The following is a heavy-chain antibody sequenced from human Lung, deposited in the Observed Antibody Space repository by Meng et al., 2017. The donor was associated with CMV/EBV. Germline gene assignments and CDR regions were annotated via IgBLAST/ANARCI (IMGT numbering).Heavy chain of an antibody. CDR3: ARNGQYYDFWSGYYKISHYYYYYGMDV. J-gene: IGHJ6*02. V-gene: IGHV3-48*03. D-gene: IGHD3-3*01. CDR1: GFTFSSYE. Sequence: GESXKISCAASGFTFSSYEMNWVRQAPGKGLEWVSYISSSGSTIYYADSVKGRFTIYRDNAKNSLYLQMNSLRAEDTAVYYCARNGQYYDFWSGYYKISHYYYYYGMDVWGQGTXVTVYS. CDR2: ISSSGSTI.